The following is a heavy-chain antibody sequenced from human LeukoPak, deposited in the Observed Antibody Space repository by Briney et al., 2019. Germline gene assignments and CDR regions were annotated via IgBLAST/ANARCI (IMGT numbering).Heavy chain of an antibody. D-gene: IGHD3-10*01. V-gene: IGHV1-69*04. Sequence: ASVKVSCKASGGTFSSYAISWVRQAPGQGLEWMGRIIPILGIANYAQKFQGRITVTEDTSTDTAYMELSSLRSEDTAVYYCATEGGIDYYGSGTLFDSWGQGTLVTVSS. CDR3: ATEGGIDYYGSGTLFDS. J-gene: IGHJ4*02. CDR2: IIPILGIA. CDR1: GGTFSSYA.